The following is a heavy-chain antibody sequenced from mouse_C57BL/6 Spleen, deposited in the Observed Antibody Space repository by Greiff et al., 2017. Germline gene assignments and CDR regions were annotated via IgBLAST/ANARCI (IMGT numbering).Heavy chain of an antibody. V-gene: IGHV1-81*01. CDR3: ARWGNWDRDY. J-gene: IGHJ2*01. Sequence: KLSCKASGYTFTSYGISWVKQRTGQGLEWIGEIYPRSGNTYYNEKFKGKATLTADKSSSTAYMELRSLTSEDSAVYFCARWGNWDRDYWGQGTTLTVSS. CDR1: GYTFTSYG. D-gene: IGHD4-1*02. CDR2: IYPRSGNT.